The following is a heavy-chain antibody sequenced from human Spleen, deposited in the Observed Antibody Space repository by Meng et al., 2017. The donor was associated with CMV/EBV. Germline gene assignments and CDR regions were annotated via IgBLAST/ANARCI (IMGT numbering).Heavy chain of an antibody. J-gene: IGHJ4*02. D-gene: IGHD1-26*01. CDR1: GFTFSDSP. Sequence: GESLKISCAASGFTFSDSPIHWVRQASGKGLDWVGRIRTMVNGGATLYGASVKGRFTISRDDSQKTAFLHMTGLTTEDTAVYYCTRQTPQYSGAFKGGFDCWGQGTLVTVSS. CDR2: IRTMVNGGAT. V-gene: IGHV3-73*01. CDR3: TRQTPQYSGAFKGGFDC.